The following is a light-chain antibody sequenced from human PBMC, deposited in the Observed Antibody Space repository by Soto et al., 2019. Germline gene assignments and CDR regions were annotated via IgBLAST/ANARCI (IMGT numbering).Light chain of an antibody. Sequence: DIQMTQSPSRLSASVGDRVILTCRASQSISSWLAWYQQKPGRAPKLLIYQASSLESEVPSRFSGSGSGTEFTLIISSLQPADFATYYCQQYSAFPWTFGQGTKVEIK. V-gene: IGKV1-5*03. CDR2: QAS. J-gene: IGKJ1*01. CDR3: QQYSAFPWT. CDR1: QSISSW.